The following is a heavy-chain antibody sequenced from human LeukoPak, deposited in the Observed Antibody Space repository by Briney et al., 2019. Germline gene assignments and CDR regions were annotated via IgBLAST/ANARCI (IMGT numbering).Heavy chain of an antibody. Sequence: ASVTVSCKASGGTFSSYAISWVRQAPGQGLEWMGVINPSEGSTDYAQKFQDRVSLTRDTSTSTVYMDLSRLRYEDTAVYYCARSDKMDVWGQGTTVTVSS. CDR2: INPSEGST. CDR3: ARSDKMDV. V-gene: IGHV1-46*01. J-gene: IGHJ6*02. CDR1: GGTFSSYA.